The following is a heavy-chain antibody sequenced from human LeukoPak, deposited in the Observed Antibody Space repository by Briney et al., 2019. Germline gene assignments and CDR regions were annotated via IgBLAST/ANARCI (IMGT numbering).Heavy chain of an antibody. V-gene: IGHV3-30*04. D-gene: IGHD1-7*01. J-gene: IGHJ5*02. Sequence: GGSLRLSCAASGFTFSSYAMHWVRQAPGKGLEWVAVISYDGSNKYYADSVKGRFTISRDNSKNTLYLQMNSLRPEDTAVYYCAKGANNWNYRSWFDPWGQGTLVIVSS. CDR3: AKGANNWNYRSWFDP. CDR1: GFTFSSYA. CDR2: ISYDGSNK.